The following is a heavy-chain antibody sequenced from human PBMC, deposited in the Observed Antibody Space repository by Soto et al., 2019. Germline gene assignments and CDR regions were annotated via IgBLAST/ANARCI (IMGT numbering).Heavy chain of an antibody. CDR3: ALWRGMEGAPFDY. Sequence: GGSLRLSCAASGFTFFHYAMTWVRQTPGKGLEWVSTVSGGGDGTYYADSVKGRFTISRDNSRNTVYLQIASLRAEDTAVYYCALWRGMEGAPFDYWGQGILVTVS. CDR1: GFTFFHYA. D-gene: IGHD3-10*01. CDR2: VSGGGDGT. J-gene: IGHJ4*02. V-gene: IGHV3-23*01.